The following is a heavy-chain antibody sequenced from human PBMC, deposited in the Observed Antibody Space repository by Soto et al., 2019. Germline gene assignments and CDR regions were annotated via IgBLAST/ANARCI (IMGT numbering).Heavy chain of an antibody. CDR3: AGGRGLVVAATLGDY. V-gene: IGHV1-69*01. CDR1: GGTFSSYA. Sequence: QVQLVQSGAEVKKPGSSVKVSCKASGGTFSSYAISWVRQAPGQGLEWMGGIIPIFGTANYAQKFQGRVTITADESTSTAYMELGSLRAEDTAVYYCAGGRGLVVAATLGDYWGRGTLVTVSS. CDR2: IIPIFGTA. J-gene: IGHJ4*02. D-gene: IGHD2-15*01.